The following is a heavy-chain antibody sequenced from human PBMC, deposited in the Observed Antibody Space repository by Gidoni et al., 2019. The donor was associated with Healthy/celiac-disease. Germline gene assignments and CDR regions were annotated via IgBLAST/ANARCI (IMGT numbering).Heavy chain of an antibody. D-gene: IGHD3-10*01. CDR3: ARVEDYYGSGAQSFFDY. CDR1: GFTFSSYS. Sequence: EVQLVESGGGLVKPGGSLSLSCAASGFTFSSYSMNWVRQAPGKGLEWVSSISSSSSYIYYADSVKGRFTISRDNAKNSLYLQMNSLRAEDTAVYYCARVEDYYGSGAQSFFDYWGQGTLVTVSS. J-gene: IGHJ4*02. CDR2: ISSSSSYI. V-gene: IGHV3-21*01.